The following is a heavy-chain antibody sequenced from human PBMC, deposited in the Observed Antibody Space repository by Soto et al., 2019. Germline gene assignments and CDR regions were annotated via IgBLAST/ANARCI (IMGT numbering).Heavy chain of an antibody. V-gene: IGHV3-30-3*01. Sequence: LSLTCTVSGGSISSYYWSWIRQAPGKGLEWVAFISYDGSNEYYADSVRGRFTISRDNSKIALYLQMNSLRAEDTAVYYCARDQSYTLAQYFYYYGMDVWGQGTTVTVSS. J-gene: IGHJ6*02. CDR1: GGSISSYY. D-gene: IGHD1-26*01. CDR3: ARDQSYTLAQYFYYYGMDV. CDR2: ISYDGSNE.